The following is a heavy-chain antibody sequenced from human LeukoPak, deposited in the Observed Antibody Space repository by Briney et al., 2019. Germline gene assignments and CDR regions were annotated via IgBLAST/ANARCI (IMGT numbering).Heavy chain of an antibody. CDR3: ARDSDCSSTSCSPGYYGMDV. CDR1: GFTFSSYS. J-gene: IGHJ6*02. V-gene: IGHV3-21*01. CDR2: ISSSSSYI. D-gene: IGHD2-2*01. Sequence: GGSLRLSCAASGFTFSSYSMNWVRQAPGKGLEWVSSISSSSSYIYYADSVKGRFTISRDNAKNSLYLQMNSLRAEDTAVCYCARDSDCSSTSCSPGYYGMDVWGQGTTVTVSS.